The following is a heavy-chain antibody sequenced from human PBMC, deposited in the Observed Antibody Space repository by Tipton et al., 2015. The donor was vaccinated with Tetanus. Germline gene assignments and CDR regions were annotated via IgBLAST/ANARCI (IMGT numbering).Heavy chain of an antibody. CDR2: ILYTGST. D-gene: IGHD4-17*01. CDR3: ARGPTATSDY. Sequence: TLSLTCTVSGGSISSGGFYWTWIRQHPGKGLEWIGYILYTGSTYNTPSLKSRVTISVDTSKNQFSLKLTSVTAADTAVYYCARGPTATSDYWGQGTLVTVSS. V-gene: IGHV4-31*03. CDR1: GGSISSGGFY. J-gene: IGHJ4*02.